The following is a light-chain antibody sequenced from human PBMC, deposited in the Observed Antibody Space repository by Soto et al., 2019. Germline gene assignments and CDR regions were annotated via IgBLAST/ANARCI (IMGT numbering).Light chain of an antibody. J-gene: IGLJ1*01. CDR2: EVS. V-gene: IGLV2-23*02. CDR3: CSYAGSSTHV. Sequence: QSVLTQPASVSGSPGQSITFSCTGTSSDVGSSNLVSWYQQHPGKAPKLLICEVSKRPSGVSNRFSGSKSGNTASLTISGLQAEDEADYYCCSYAGSSTHVFGTGTKVTVL. CDR1: SSDVGSSNL.